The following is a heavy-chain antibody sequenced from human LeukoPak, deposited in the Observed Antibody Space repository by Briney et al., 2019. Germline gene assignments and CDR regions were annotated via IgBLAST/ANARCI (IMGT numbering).Heavy chain of an antibody. J-gene: IGHJ5*02. V-gene: IGHV4-39*01. Sequence: PSETLSLTCTVSGSSVSSSNHYWGWVRQPPGRGLEWIGSIYYSGSTYYNLTLRSRVTISVDTSKNQFSLKLSSVTAADTAVYYCARLGWLYGSGSMNWFDPWGQGTLVTVSS. CDR2: IYYSGST. CDR1: GSSVSSSNHY. D-gene: IGHD3-10*01. CDR3: ARLGWLYGSGSMNWFDP.